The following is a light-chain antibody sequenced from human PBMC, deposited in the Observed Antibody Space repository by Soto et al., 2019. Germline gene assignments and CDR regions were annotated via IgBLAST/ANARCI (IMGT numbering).Light chain of an antibody. V-gene: IGKV1-6*01. CDR1: QDIGND. CDR3: LQDYNYPPT. CDR2: TAS. J-gene: IGKJ1*01. Sequence: IQMTQSPSSMSASVGDRVTITCRASQDIGNDLGWYQQKPGKAPRLLISTASTLESGVPARFSGSGSGTHFILTISSLQPEDFATYFCLQDYNYPPTFGQGTQVEI.